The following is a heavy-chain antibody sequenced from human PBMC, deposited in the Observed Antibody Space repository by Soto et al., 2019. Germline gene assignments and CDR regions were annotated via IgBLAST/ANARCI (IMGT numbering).Heavy chain of an antibody. CDR2: IWYDGSNK. CDR3: ARDHYYVPAATDYYYYGMDV. J-gene: IGHJ6*01. D-gene: IGHD2-2*01. V-gene: IGHV3-33*01. Sequence: QVQLVESGGGVVQPGRSLRLSCAASGFTFSSYGMHWVRQAPGKGLEWVAVIWYDGSNKYYADSVKGRFTISRDNSKNTLYLQMNSLRAEDTAVYYCARDHYYVPAATDYYYYGMDVW. CDR1: GFTFSSYG.